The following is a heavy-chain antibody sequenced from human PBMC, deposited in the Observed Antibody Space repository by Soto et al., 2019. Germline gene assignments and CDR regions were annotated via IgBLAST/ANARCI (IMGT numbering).Heavy chain of an antibody. CDR2: ISATGGST. V-gene: IGHV3-23*01. Sequence: EVQVLDSGGGLVQPGGSLRLSCAASGFTFNNYAMNWVRQAPGKGLEWVATISATGGSTYYADSVKGRFTISRDNSKNTLYLQMNGLRVEDTAVYYCAKDRLAGNFDYWGQGTQVTASS. CDR3: AKDRLAGNFDY. J-gene: IGHJ4*02. CDR1: GFTFNNYA.